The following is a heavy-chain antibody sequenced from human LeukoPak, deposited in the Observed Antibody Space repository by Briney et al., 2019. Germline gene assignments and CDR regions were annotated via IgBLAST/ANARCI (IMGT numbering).Heavy chain of an antibody. CDR3: AKGAPLHCSSTSCYYYYYMDV. V-gene: IGHV3-30*02. D-gene: IGHD2-2*01. Sequence: GGSLRLSCAASGFTFSSYGMHWVRQAPGKGLEWVAFIRYDGSNKYYADSVKGRFTISRDNFKNTLYLQMNSLRAEDTAVYYCAKGAPLHCSSTSCYYYYYMDVWGKGTTVTVSS. CDR1: GFTFSSYG. J-gene: IGHJ6*03. CDR2: IRYDGSNK.